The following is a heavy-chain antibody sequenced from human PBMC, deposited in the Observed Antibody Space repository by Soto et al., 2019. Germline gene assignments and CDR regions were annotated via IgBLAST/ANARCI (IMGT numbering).Heavy chain of an antibody. Sequence: SETVSLTCAFSVYSISSGYYWGWIRQPPGKGLEWIGSIYHSGSTYYNPSLKSRVTISVDTSKNQFSLKLSSVTAADTAVYYCAREPHVDKYKLPVSDYWGQGTLVTVSS. CDR2: IYHSGST. CDR1: VYSISSGYY. V-gene: IGHV4-38-2*02. J-gene: IGHJ4*02. D-gene: IGHD2-2*01. CDR3: AREPHVDKYKLPVSDY.